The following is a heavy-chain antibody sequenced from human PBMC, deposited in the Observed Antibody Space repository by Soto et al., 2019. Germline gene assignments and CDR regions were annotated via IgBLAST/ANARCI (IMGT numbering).Heavy chain of an antibody. J-gene: IGHJ3*02. CDR3: AREGVVLGEYSSSKDAFDI. D-gene: IGHD6-6*01. CDR1: GGSTSSSNW. CDR2: IYHSGST. V-gene: IGHV4-4*02. Sequence: SETLSLTCAVSGGSTSSSNWWSWVRQPPGKGLEWIGEIYHSGSTNYNPSLKSRVTISVDKSKNQFSLKLSSVTAADTAVYYCAREGVVLGEYSSSKDAFDIWGQGTMVTVSS.